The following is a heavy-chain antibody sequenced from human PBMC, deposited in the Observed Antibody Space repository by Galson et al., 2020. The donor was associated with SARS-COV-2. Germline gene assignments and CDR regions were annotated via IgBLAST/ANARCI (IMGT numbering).Heavy chain of an antibody. Sequence: ETSETLSLTCTVSGGSISSGGYYWSWIRQHPGKGLEWIGRIYTSGSTNYNPSLKSRVTMSVDTSKNQFSLKLSSVTAADTAVYYCARDGYFDTSGLDYWGQGTLVTVSS. CDR1: GGSISSGGYY. CDR2: IYTSGST. D-gene: IGHD3-22*01. CDR3: ARDGYFDTSGLDY. J-gene: IGHJ4*02. V-gene: IGHV4-61*02.